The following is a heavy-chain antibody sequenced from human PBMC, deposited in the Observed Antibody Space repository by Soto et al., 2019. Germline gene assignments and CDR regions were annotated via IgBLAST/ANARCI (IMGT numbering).Heavy chain of an antibody. V-gene: IGHV3-7*04. CDR1: GFTFNSYW. J-gene: IGHJ5*02. CDR2: IKQDGSEK. D-gene: IGHD1-26*01. CDR3: ARGWGLDP. Sequence: EVQLVESGGGLVQPGGSLRLSCAASGFTFNSYWMTWVRQAPGKGLEWVANIKQDGSEKYYVDSVKGRFTMSRDNAKNSLYLQMTSLRAEDTAVYYCARGWGLDPWGQGTLVTVSS.